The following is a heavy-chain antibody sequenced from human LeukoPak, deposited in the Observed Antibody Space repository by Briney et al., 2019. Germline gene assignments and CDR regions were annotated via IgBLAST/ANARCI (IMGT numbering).Heavy chain of an antibody. V-gene: IGHV3-23*01. J-gene: IGHJ4*02. D-gene: IGHD2-2*01. CDR2: ISGSGDTT. Sequence: GGSLRLSCAASGFTFSNYGLNWVRQAPGKGLEGVSSISGSGDTTYYADSVRGRFTISRDNSKNTLYLQMSSLRAEDTAVYYCAKRRCSSTTCWYYVDYWGLGTLVTVSS. CDR3: AKRRCSSTTCWYYVDY. CDR1: GFTFSNYG.